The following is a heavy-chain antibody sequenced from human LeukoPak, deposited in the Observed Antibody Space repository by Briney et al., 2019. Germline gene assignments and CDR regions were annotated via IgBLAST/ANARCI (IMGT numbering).Heavy chain of an antibody. CDR3: ARQYSGSYYIPDY. CDR2: INSDGSST. Sequence: GGSLRLSCAASGFTFSSYWMHWFRQAPGKGLVWFSRINSDGSSTSYADSVKGRFTISRDNAKNTLYLQMNSLRAEDTAVYYCARQYSGSYYIPDYWGQGTLVTVSS. J-gene: IGHJ4*02. CDR1: GFTFSSYW. V-gene: IGHV3-74*01. D-gene: IGHD1-26*01.